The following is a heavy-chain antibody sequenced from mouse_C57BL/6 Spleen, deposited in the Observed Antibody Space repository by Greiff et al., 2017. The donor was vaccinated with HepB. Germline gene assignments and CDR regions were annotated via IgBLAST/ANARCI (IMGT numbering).Heavy chain of an antibody. CDR3: AREGTPYGSSTWFAY. CDR1: GYTFTDYY. CDR2: IYPGSGNT. D-gene: IGHD1-1*01. J-gene: IGHJ3*01. V-gene: IGHV1-76*01. Sequence: QVQLKESGAELVRPGASVKLSCKASGYTFTDYYINWVKQRPGQGLEWIARIYPGSGNTYYNEKFKGKATLTAEKSSSTAYMQLSSLTSEDSAVYFCAREGTPYGSSTWFAYWGQGTLVTVSA.